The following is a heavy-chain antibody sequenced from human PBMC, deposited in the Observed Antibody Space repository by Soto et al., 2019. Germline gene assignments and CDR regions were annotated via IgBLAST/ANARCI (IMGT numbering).Heavy chain of an antibody. CDR1: GFTFRSYG. CDR2: ISYDGSSK. Sequence: GGSLRLSCAASGFTFRSYGMHWVRQAPDKGLEWVAFISYDGSSKFYADPMKGRFTISRENAKNSLYLQMNSLRAGDTAVYYCARAYYYDSSGYYFDYWGQGTLVTVSS. CDR3: ARAYYYDSSGYYFDY. V-gene: IGHV3-33*05. D-gene: IGHD3-22*01. J-gene: IGHJ4*02.